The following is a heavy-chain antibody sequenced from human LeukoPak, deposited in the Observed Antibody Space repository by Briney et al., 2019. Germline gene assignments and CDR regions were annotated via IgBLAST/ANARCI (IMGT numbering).Heavy chain of an antibody. J-gene: IGHJ4*02. V-gene: IGHV3-48*02. CDR2: ISTSSSTI. D-gene: IGHD3-9*01. CDR3: ARTMYYDILTGYCDY. CDR1: GFTFSSYA. Sequence: GGSLRLSCAASGFTFSSYAMNWVRQAPGKGLEWVSYISTSSSTIYYADSVRGRFTISRDSAKNSLYLQMNSLRDEDTAVYYCARTMYYDILTGYCDYWGQGTLVTVPS.